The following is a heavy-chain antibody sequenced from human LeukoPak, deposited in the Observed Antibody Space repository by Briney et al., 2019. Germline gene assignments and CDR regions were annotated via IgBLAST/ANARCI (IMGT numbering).Heavy chain of an antibody. D-gene: IGHD3-9*01. J-gene: IGHJ6*02. Sequence: GGSLRLSCAASGCTFDDYAMHWVRQAPGKGLEWVSLISGDGGSTYYADSVKGRFTISRDNSKNSLYLQMNSLRTEDTALYYCAKDIPRYYDILTDYWSYYYGMDVWGQGTTVTVSS. CDR3: AKDIPRYYDILTDYWSYYYGMDV. CDR1: GCTFDDYA. V-gene: IGHV3-43*02. CDR2: ISGDGGST.